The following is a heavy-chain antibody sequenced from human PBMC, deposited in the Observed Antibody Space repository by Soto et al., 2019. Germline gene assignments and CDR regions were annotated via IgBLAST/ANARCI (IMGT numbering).Heavy chain of an antibody. CDR3: ARDADYDFWSGYRKNYYYYYGMDV. V-gene: IGHV1-2*02. CDR2: INPNSGGT. J-gene: IGHJ6*02. Sequence: ASVKVSCKASGYTFTGYYMHWVRQAPGQGLEWMGWINPNSGGTNYAQKFQGRVTMTRDTSISTAYMELSRLRSEDTAVYYCARDADYDFWSGYRKNYYYYYGMDVWGQGTTVTVSS. D-gene: IGHD3-3*01. CDR1: GYTFTGYY.